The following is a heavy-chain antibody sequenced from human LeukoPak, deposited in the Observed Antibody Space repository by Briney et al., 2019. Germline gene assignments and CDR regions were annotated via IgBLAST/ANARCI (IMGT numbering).Heavy chain of an antibody. V-gene: IGHV3-21*01. CDR1: GFTFSNYS. D-gene: IGHD3-22*01. Sequence: GGSLRLSCAASGFTFSNYSMNWVRQAPGKGLEWVSSISSSSSYIYYADSVKGRFTISRDNAKNSLYLQMNSLRAEDTAVYYCARDFHYDSSGLDAFDIWGQGTMVTVSS. CDR3: ARDFHYDSSGLDAFDI. J-gene: IGHJ3*02. CDR2: ISSSSSYI.